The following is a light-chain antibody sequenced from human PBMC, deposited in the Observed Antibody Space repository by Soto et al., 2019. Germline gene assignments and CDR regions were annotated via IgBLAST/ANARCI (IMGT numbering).Light chain of an antibody. J-gene: IGKJ4*01. CDR1: QSVSSSY. CDR3: HEYDSSPLT. CDR2: GAS. V-gene: IGKV3-20*01. Sequence: EIVLTQSPGTLSLSPGERATLSCRASQSVSSSYLAWCQQKPGQAPRILIYGASSRATGIPDRFSGSGSGTDFNLTISRLEPEDFAVYYCHEYDSSPLTFGGGTKVEIK.